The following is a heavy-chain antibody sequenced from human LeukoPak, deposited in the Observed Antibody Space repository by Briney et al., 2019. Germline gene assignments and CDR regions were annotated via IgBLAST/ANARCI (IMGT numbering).Heavy chain of an antibody. CDR2: IYYSGST. CDR3: ARRRYYDSTGYLD. D-gene: IGHD3-22*01. V-gene: IGHV4-59*04. CDR1: GGSISSYY. Sequence: PSVTLSLTCTVSGGSISSYYWSWIRQPPGKGLEWIGEIYYSGSTYYNASLKSRVSISIDTSNNHFSLRLSSLTAADTALYYCARRRYYDSTGYLDWGRGTLVTVSS. J-gene: IGHJ1*01.